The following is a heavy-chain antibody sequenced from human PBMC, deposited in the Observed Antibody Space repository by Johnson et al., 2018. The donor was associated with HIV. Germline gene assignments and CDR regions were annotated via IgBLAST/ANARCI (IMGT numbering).Heavy chain of an antibody. V-gene: IGHV3-74*03. CDR3: ARVQVLADDVFNI. D-gene: IGHD3-3*02. J-gene: IGHJ3*02. CDR1: GFTFSTNW. Sequence: VLLVESGGDLVQPGGSLRLSCVGSGFTFSTNWMHWVRQAPGKGLVWVSRINSDGSSTSYADSVKGRFTISRDNAKNKLYLQMDSLGAEDTAVYFGARVQVLADDVFNIWGQGTMVTVAS. CDR2: INSDGSST.